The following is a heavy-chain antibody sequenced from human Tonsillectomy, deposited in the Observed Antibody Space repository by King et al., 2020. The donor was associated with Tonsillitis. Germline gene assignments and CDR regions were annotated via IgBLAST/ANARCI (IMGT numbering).Heavy chain of an antibody. CDR1: GFTFSSYA. Sequence: VQLVESGGGLVQPGGSLRLSCAASGFTFSSYAMSWVRQAPGKGLEWVSAISGSGGSTYYADSVKGRFTISRDNSKNTLYLQMNSLRAEDTAVYYCAEWGEGCRPPPGNYYYYYMDVWGKGTTVTVSS. CDR2: ISGSGGST. D-gene: IGHD3-16*01. V-gene: IGHV3-23*04. CDR3: AEWGEGCRPPPGNYYYYYMDV. J-gene: IGHJ6*03.